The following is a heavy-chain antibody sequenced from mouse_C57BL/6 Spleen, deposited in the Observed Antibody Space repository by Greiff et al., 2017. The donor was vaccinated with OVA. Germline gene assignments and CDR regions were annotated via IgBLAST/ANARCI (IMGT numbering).Heavy chain of an antibody. CDR1: GFTFSSYA. J-gene: IGHJ4*01. CDR3: TRGVGISRGADYAMDD. CDR2: ISSGGDYI. V-gene: IGHV5-9-1*02. Sequence: EVKVVESGEGLVKPGGSLKLSCAASGFTFSSYAMSWVRQTPEKRLEWVAYISSGGDYIYYADTVKGRFTISRDNARNTLYLQLSSLKSEDTAMYYGTRGVGISRGADYAMDDWGQGTSVTVSS.